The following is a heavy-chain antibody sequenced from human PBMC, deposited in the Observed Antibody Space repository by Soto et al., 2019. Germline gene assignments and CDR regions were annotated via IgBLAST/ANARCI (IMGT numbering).Heavy chain of an antibody. V-gene: IGHV1-69*02. CDR3: ARGDYDFWSGGNWFDP. CDR2: IIPILGIA. D-gene: IGHD3-3*01. J-gene: IGHJ5*02. CDR1: GGTFSSYT. Sequence: QVQLVQSGAEVKKPGSSVKVSCKASGGTFSSYTISWVRQAPGQGLEWMGRIIPILGIANYAQKFQGRVTITADKSTSTADMELSSLRSEDTAVYYCARGDYDFWSGGNWFDPWGQGTLVTVSS.